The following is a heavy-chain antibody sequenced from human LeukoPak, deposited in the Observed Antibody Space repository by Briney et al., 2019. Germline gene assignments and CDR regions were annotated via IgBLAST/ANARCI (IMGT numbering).Heavy chain of an antibody. Sequence: GGSLRLSCAASGFTFSSYWMSWVRQAPGKGLEWVANIKQDGSEKYYVDSVKGRFTISRDNAKNSLYLQMNSLRAEDTAVYYCARAYSVLLWFGELWDYWGQGTLVTVSS. V-gene: IGHV3-7*01. CDR1: GFTFSSYW. CDR2: IKQDGSEK. D-gene: IGHD3-10*01. J-gene: IGHJ4*02. CDR3: ARAYSVLLWFGELWDY.